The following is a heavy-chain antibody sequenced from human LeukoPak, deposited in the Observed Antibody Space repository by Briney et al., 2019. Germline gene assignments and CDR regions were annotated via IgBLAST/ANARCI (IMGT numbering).Heavy chain of an antibody. D-gene: IGHD3-16*01. CDR1: GFTFSSYW. J-gene: IGHJ4*02. V-gene: IGHV3-7*05. Sequence: PGGSLRLSCAASGFTFSSYWMNWVRQAPGKGLECVANIKEDGSEKYYVDSVKGRFTISRDNAKNTLCLQMNSLRAEDTALYYCVRGGGYWGQRALVTV. CDR2: IKEDGSEK. CDR3: VRGGGY.